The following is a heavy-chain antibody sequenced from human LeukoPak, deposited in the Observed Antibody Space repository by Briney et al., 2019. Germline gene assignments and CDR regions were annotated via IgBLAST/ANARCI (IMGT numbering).Heavy chain of an antibody. CDR2: IYSGGST. D-gene: IGHD6-25*01. V-gene: IGHV3-53*01. CDR3: GRDLIGTAASWDC. Sequence: GGSLRLSCAASGFTVSSNYMSWVRQAPGKGLEWVSVIYSGGSTYYADSVKGRFTISRDNSKNTLYLQMNSLRVEDTAVYYCGRDLIGTAASWDCWGQGTLVTVSS. CDR1: GFTVSSNY. J-gene: IGHJ4*02.